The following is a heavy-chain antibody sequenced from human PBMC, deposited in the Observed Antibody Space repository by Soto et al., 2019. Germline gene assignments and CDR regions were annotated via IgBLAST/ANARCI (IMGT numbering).Heavy chain of an antibody. V-gene: IGHV4-30-2*01. D-gene: IGHD1-26*01. J-gene: IGHJ6*02. CDR2: IYHSGST. CDR3: ARGGSFQSWDYYGMDV. Sequence: QLQLQESGSGLVKPSQTLSLTCAVSGGSISSGGYSWSWIRQPPGKGLEWIGYIYHSGSTYYNPSLKSRVTISVDRSKNQFSLKLSSVTAADTAVYYCARGGSFQSWDYYGMDVWGQGTTVTVSS. CDR1: GGSISSGGYS.